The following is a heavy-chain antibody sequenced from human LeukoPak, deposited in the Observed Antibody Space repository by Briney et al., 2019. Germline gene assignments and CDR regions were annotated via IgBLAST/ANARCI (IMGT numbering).Heavy chain of an antibody. CDR3: ARDRGNTMIVMYYFDY. Sequence: GGSLRLSCAASGFTFSSYGMHWVRQAPGEGLEWVAVIWYDGSNKYYADSVKGRFTISRDNSKNTLYLQMNSLRAEDTAVYYCARDRGNTMIVMYYFDYWGQGTLVTVSS. J-gene: IGHJ4*02. D-gene: IGHD3-22*01. CDR2: IWYDGSNK. V-gene: IGHV3-33*01. CDR1: GFTFSSYG.